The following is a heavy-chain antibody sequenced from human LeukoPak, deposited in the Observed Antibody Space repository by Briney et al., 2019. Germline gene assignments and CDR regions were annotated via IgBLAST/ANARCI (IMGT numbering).Heavy chain of an antibody. D-gene: IGHD5-18*01. V-gene: IGHV3-23*01. CDR2: IVGDSTIE. CDR1: GFAFNNDA. J-gene: IGHJ6*03. CDR3: ARQPYFDYYLDV. Sequence: GGSLRLSCAASGFAFNNDAMTWVRQPPGKGLEWVSTIVGDSTIEYYADSVKGRFTISSDNSKTMLFLHMNSLRAEDTAIYYCARQPYFDYYLDVWGKGTTVTVTS.